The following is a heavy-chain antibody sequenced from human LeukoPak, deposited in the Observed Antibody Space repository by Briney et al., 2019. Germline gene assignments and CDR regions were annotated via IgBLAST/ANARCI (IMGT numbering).Heavy chain of an antibody. Sequence: PGGSLRLSCAASGFTFSSYAMSWVRQAPGKGLEWVSAISGSGGSTYYADSVKGRFTISRDNSKNTLYLQMNSLRAEDTAVYYCANPVHYVLQNWFDPWGQGTLVTVSS. CDR3: ANPVHYVLQNWFDP. CDR2: ISGSGGST. J-gene: IGHJ5*02. CDR1: GFTFSSYA. V-gene: IGHV3-23*01. D-gene: IGHD2/OR15-2a*01.